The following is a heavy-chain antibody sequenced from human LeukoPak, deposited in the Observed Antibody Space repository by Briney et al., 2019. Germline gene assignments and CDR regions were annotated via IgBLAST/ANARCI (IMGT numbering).Heavy chain of an antibody. D-gene: IGHD2-8*01. CDR1: GYTFTSNA. J-gene: IGHJ4*02. Sequence: ASVKVSCKASGYTFTSNALGWVGQAPGQGLEWMGWINTNTGNPTYAQGFTGRFVFSLDTSDNTAYLQISSLQAEDTAVYYCASFFCTSGLCYYLDYWGQGTLVTVSS. V-gene: IGHV7-4-1*02. CDR3: ASFFCTSGLCYYLDY. CDR2: INTNTGNP.